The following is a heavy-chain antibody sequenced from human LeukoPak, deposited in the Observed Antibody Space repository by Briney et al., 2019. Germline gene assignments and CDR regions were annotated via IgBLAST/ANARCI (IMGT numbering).Heavy chain of an antibody. V-gene: IGHV3-64*01. CDR3: AARRLTVTTEIDY. J-gene: IGHJ4*02. CDR1: GFTISRSS. Sequence: GGSLRLSCAASGFTISRSSMHWVRQAPGKGLEFVSAISRSGGNTYYANSVKGRFTISRDTSKNTLYLQVGSLRVEDMAVYYCAARRLTVTTEIDYWGQGTLVTVSS. CDR2: ISRSGGNT. D-gene: IGHD4-17*01.